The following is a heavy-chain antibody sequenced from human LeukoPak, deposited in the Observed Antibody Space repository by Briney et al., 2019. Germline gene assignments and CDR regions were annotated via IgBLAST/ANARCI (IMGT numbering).Heavy chain of an antibody. CDR3: ARLPGGAFDI. CDR2: ITASGST. CDR1: GFTFSSYA. Sequence: PGGSLRLSCAASGFTFSSYAMSWVRQAPGKGLEWVSAITASGSTYYTDSVKGRFTISRDNSKNTLYLQMNSLRAEDTAVYYCARLPGGAFDIWGQGTMVTVSS. J-gene: IGHJ3*02. V-gene: IGHV3-23*01. D-gene: IGHD2-15*01.